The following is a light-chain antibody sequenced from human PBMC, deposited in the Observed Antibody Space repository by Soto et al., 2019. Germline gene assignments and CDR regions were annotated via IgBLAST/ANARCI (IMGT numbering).Light chain of an antibody. V-gene: IGKV3-20*01. Sequence: DIVLTQSPGTLSLSPGERATLSCRASQSIPSNYLAWYQQKPGQAPRLRIHGASSRDTGIPDRFSGSGSGTDFTLTISRLEPEDFAVYYCQLYGTSPPRYTFGLGTKLEIK. CDR3: QLYGTSPPRYT. J-gene: IGKJ2*01. CDR1: QSIPSNY. CDR2: GAS.